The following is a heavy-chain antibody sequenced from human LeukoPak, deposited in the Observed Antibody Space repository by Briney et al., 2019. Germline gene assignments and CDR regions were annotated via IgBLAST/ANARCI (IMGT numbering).Heavy chain of an antibody. CDR2: ISYDGSNK. V-gene: IGHV3-30*18. Sequence: GGSLRLSCAASGFTFSSYGMHWVRQAPGKGLEWVAVISYDGSNKYYADSVKGRFTISRDNSKNTLYLQMNSLRAEDTAVYYCAKEVGVSGSYDYFDYWGQGTLVTVSS. D-gene: IGHD1-26*01. CDR1: GFTFSSYG. J-gene: IGHJ4*02. CDR3: AKEVGVSGSYDYFDY.